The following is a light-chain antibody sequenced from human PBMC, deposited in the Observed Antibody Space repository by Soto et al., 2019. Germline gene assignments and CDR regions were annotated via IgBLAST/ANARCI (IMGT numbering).Light chain of an antibody. J-gene: IGKJ5*01. Sequence: EIVMTQSPATLSVSPGERVTLSCRASQSVSNKLGWYQHKPGQAPRLLFYDTSTRAAGTPARFTGSGSGTDFTLTISSLQSEDFAVYYCQQYNTWRSISFGQGTRLEIK. V-gene: IGKV3-15*01. CDR3: QQYNTWRSIS. CDR2: DTS. CDR1: QSVSNK.